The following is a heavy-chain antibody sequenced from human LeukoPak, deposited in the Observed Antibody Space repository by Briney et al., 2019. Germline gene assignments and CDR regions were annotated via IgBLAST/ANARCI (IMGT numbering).Heavy chain of an antibody. CDR3: ARLTARDYYYMDV. CDR2: INHSGST. D-gene: IGHD2-21*02. Sequence: SETLSLTCAVYGGSFSGYYWSWIRQPPGKGLEWIGEINHSGSTNYNPSLKGRVTISVDTSKNQFSLKLSSVTAADTAVYYCARLTARDYYYMDVWGKGTTVTVPS. CDR1: GGSFSGYY. V-gene: IGHV4-34*01. J-gene: IGHJ6*03.